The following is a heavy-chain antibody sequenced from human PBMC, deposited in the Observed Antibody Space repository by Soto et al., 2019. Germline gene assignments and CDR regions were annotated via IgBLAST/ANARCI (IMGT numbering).Heavy chain of an antibody. CDR1: GGSISSYY. CDR2: IYYSGST. V-gene: IGHV4-59*08. J-gene: IGHJ4*02. Sequence: SETLSLTCTVSGGSISSYYWSWIRQPPGKGLEWIGYIYYSGSTNYNPSLKSRVTISVDTSKNQFSLKLSSVTAADTAVYYCARHARIVATSPFDYWGQGTLVTVSS. D-gene: IGHD5-12*01. CDR3: ARHARIVATSPFDY.